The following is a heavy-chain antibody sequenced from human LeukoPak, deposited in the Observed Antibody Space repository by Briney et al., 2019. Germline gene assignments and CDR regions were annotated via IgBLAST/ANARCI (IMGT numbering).Heavy chain of an antibody. CDR3: ARVGAPWGAIDI. V-gene: IGHV4-59*01. CDR2: ISYSGTT. Sequence: SETLSLTCTVSGASLTRYHWTWIRQSPGKGLEWIGYISYSGTTDYNPSLKSRVTISGDTAKTHFSLRLTSVTAADTAVYFCARVGAPWGAIDIWGPGTMVIVSS. CDR1: GASLTRYH. J-gene: IGHJ3*02. D-gene: IGHD3-16*01.